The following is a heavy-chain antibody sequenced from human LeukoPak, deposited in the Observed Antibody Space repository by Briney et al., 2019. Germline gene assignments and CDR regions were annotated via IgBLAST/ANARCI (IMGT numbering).Heavy chain of an antibody. J-gene: IGHJ4*02. V-gene: IGHV7-4-1*02. CDR2: INAHTGNP. Sequence: GASVKVSCRASGYTFTSYTMNWVRQAPGQGPEGVGWINAHTGNPTYAQGFTGRFVFSLDTSVSTAYLQISSLRAEDTAVYYCAREVLRLDYWGQGTLVTVSS. CDR1: GYTFTSYT. CDR3: AREVLRLDY.